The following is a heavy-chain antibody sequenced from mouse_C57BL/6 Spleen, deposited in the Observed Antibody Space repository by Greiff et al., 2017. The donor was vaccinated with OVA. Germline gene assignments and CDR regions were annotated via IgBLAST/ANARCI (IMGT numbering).Heavy chain of an antibody. V-gene: IGHV1-19*01. CDR3: AREGYDSAWFAY. J-gene: IGHJ3*01. CDR2: INPYNGGT. CDR1: GYTFTDYY. D-gene: IGHD2-4*01. Sequence: VQLQQSGPVLVKPGASVKMSCKASGYTFTDYYMNWVKQSHGKSLEWIGVINPYNGGTSYNQKFKGKATLTVDKSSSTAYMELNSLTSEDSAVYYCAREGYDSAWFAYWGQGTLVTVSA.